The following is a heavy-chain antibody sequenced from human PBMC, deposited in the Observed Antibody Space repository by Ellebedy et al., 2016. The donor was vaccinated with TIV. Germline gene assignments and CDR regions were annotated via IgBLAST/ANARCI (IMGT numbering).Heavy chain of an antibody. J-gene: IGHJ3*02. CDR3: ARHVGTDLRRNAFDI. D-gene: IGHD1-14*01. CDR1: GGSISSYY. V-gene: IGHV4-59*08. CDR2: IYYSGST. Sequence: MPSETLSLTCTVSGGSISSYYWSRIRQPPGKGLEWIGYIYYSGSTNYNPSLKSRVTISVDTSKNQFSLKLSSVTAADTAVYYCARHVGTDLRRNAFDIWGQGTMVTVSS.